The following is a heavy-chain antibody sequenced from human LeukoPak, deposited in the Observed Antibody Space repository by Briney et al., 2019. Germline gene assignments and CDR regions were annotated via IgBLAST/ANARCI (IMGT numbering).Heavy chain of an antibody. D-gene: IGHD6-6*01. V-gene: IGHV4-34*01. CDR2: INHSGST. Sequence: SETLSLTCAVYGGSFSGYYWSWIRQPPGNGLEWIGEINHSGSTNYNPSLKSRVTISVDTSKNQFSLKLSSATAADTAVYYCARDPYSSSPWSGYWGQGTLVTVSS. CDR3: ARDPYSSSPWSGY. J-gene: IGHJ4*02. CDR1: GGSFSGYY.